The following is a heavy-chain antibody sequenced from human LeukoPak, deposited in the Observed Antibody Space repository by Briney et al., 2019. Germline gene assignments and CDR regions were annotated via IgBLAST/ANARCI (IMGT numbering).Heavy chain of an antibody. J-gene: IGHJ4*02. CDR3: ARNVGVDMVFDY. D-gene: IGHD5-24*01. V-gene: IGHV1-18*01. CDR1: GYSFTSFG. CDR2: ISGYNGNT. Sequence: ASVKVSCKASGYSFTSFGISWVRQAPGQGLEWMGWISGYNGNTNYAQEFQGRVTMTTDTSTSTAYMEVRSLRSDDTAVYYCARNVGVDMVFDYWGQGTLVTVSS.